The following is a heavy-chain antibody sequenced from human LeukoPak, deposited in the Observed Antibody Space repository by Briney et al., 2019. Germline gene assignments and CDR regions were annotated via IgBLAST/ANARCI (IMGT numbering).Heavy chain of an antibody. Sequence: SETLSLTCTVSGGSISSYYWSWIRQPPGKGLEWIGYISYSGSTNYNPSLKSRATISVDTSKNQFSLKLSSVAAADTAVYYCARSAVAGGADYWGQGTLVTVSS. CDR1: GGSISSYY. CDR2: ISYSGST. J-gene: IGHJ4*02. CDR3: ARSAVAGGADY. D-gene: IGHD6-19*01. V-gene: IGHV4-59*01.